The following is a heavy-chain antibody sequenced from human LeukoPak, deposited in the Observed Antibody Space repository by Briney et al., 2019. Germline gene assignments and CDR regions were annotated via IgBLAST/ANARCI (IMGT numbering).Heavy chain of an antibody. CDR2: IYYSGST. CDR3: ARRGYDILTGYYNGYYFDY. V-gene: IGHV4-61*08. J-gene: IGHJ4*02. D-gene: IGHD3-9*01. CDR1: GGSISSGGYY. Sequence: SETLSLTRTVSGGSISSGGYYWSWIRQPPGKGLEWIGYIYYSGSTNYNPSLKSRVTISVDTSKNQFSLKLSSVTAADTAVYYCARRGYDILTGYYNGYYFDYWGQGTLVTVSS.